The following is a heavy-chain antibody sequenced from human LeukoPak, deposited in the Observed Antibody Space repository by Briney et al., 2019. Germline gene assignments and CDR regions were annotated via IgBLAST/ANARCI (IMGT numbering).Heavy chain of an antibody. V-gene: IGHV4-39*01. CDR3: ARGPTPRGELHTEYFQH. CDR2: IYYSGST. J-gene: IGHJ1*01. CDR1: AGSISSSSYY. D-gene: IGHD1-26*01. Sequence: PSETLSLTCSVSAGSISSSSYYWGWIRQAPGKGLEWIGSIYYSGSTYYNPSLKSRVTLSVDTSKNQFSLKLSSVTAADTAVYYCARGPTPRGELHTEYFQHWGQGTLVTVSS.